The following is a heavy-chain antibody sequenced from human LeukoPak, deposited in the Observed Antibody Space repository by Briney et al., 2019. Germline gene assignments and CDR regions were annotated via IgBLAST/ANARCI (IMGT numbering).Heavy chain of an antibody. CDR3: VREARGYHYTYFDY. CDR2: VSAGHHA. D-gene: IGHD5-18*01. V-gene: IGHV3-13*01. Sequence: GGSLRLSCTSSGFTLGGHDMHWVRQTTGDGLEWVAAVSAGHHAFYAGSVKGRFTVSREDAKNSLYLQMNSLRAGDTAVSYCVREARGYHYTYFDYWGQGSLVTVSS. CDR1: GFTLGGHD. J-gene: IGHJ4*02.